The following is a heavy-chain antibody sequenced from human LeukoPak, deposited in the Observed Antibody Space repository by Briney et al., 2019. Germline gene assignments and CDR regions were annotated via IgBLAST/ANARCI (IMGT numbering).Heavy chain of an antibody. CDR1: GGSISSSNW. V-gene: IGHV4-4*02. CDR3: ARAVIVVAAATQRNWFGP. CDR2: INHSGIT. D-gene: IGHD2-15*01. Sequence: PSETLSLTCAVSGGSISSSNWWSWVRQPPGKGLEWIGEINHSGITDYNPSLRSRVTISVDTSKNQFSLKLSSVTAADTAIYYCARAVIVVAAATQRNWFGPWGQGTLVTVSS. J-gene: IGHJ5*02.